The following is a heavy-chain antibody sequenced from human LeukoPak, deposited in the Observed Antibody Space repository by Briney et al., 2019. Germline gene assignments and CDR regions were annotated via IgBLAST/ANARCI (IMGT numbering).Heavy chain of an antibody. Sequence: PGGSLRLSCAASGFTFSSYAMSWVRQAPGKGLEWVSAISGSGGSTYYADSVKGRFTISRDNSKNTLYLQMNSLRAEDTAVYYCAKDRGEGPTMIVVVTIFDYWGQGTLVTVSS. CDR2: ISGSGGST. D-gene: IGHD3-22*01. CDR1: GFTFSSYA. J-gene: IGHJ4*02. CDR3: AKDRGEGPTMIVVVTIFDY. V-gene: IGHV3-23*01.